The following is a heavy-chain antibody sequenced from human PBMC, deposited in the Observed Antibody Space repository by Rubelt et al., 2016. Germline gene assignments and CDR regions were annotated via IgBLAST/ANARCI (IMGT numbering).Heavy chain of an antibody. J-gene: IGHJ6*02. V-gene: IGHV1-46*01. CDR3: AREAGSGWYGLVRDV. D-gene: IGHD6-19*01. CDR1: GYTLTRYS. CDR2: INPSGGST. Sequence: QVQLVQSGAEVKKSGASVKVSCKASGYTLTRYSIHWVRQTPGQGLEWMGIINPSGGSTSYAKKCQGRVTMSRETSQSTVYMELSSLGSEDTAVYYCAREAGSGWYGLVRDVWGQGTTVTVSS.